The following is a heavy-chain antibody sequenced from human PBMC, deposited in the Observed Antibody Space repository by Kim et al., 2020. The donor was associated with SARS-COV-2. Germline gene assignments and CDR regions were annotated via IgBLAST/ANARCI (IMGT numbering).Heavy chain of an antibody. J-gene: IGHJ6*02. Sequence: YDADSVKVRFTISRDNSRNTLYLQMNSLRAEDTAVYYCARERNYYYGMDVWGQGTTVTVSS. CDR3: ARERNYYYGMDV. V-gene: IGHV3-53*01.